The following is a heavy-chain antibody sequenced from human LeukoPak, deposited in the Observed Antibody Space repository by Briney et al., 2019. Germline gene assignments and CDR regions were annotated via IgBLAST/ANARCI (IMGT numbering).Heavy chain of an antibody. V-gene: IGHV3-11*01. J-gene: IGHJ4*02. Sequence: GGSVRLSCADSGFTFSDYYMSWIRQAPGKGLEWVSYISSSGSTIYYADSVKGRFTISRDNAKNSLYLQMNSLRAEDTAVYCCARDNNWNYNYYWGQGTLVTVSS. CDR2: ISSSGSTI. D-gene: IGHD1-7*01. CDR1: GFTFSDYY. CDR3: ARDNNWNYNYY.